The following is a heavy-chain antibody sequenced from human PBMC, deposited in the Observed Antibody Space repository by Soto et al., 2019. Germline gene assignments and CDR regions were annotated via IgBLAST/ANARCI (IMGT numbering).Heavy chain of an antibody. Sequence: SETLSLTCAVSGGSISSGGYSWIWIRQPPGKGLEWIGYIYYSGSTNYNPSLKSRVTISVDTSKNQFSLKLSSVTAADTAVYYCARQIAAAGTIEFDYWGQGTLVTVSS. CDR2: IYYSGST. D-gene: IGHD6-13*01. CDR1: GGSISSGGYS. V-gene: IGHV4-61*08. J-gene: IGHJ4*02. CDR3: ARQIAAAGTIEFDY.